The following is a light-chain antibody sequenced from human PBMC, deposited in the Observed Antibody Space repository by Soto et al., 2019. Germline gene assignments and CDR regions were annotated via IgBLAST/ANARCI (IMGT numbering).Light chain of an antibody. CDR1: QSVSSSY. CDR2: GAS. Sequence: EIVLTQSPGTLSLSPGERATLSCRASQSVSSSYLAWYQQKPGQAPRLLIYGASSRATGIPDRFSGSGSGTVLTLTISRLEPEDYAVYYCQQYGSSPPMYTFGQGTKLEIK. V-gene: IGKV3-20*01. CDR3: QQYGSSPPMYT. J-gene: IGKJ2*01.